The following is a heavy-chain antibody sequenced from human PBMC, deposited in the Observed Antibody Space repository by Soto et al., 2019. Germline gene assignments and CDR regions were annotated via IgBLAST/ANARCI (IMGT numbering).Heavy chain of an antibody. D-gene: IGHD3-10*01. J-gene: IGHJ4*02. CDR1: GFTFDDYG. Sequence: EVQLVESGGGVVRPGGSLRLSCAASGFTFDDYGMSWVRQAPGKGLEWVSGINWNGGSTGYADSVKGRFTISRDNAKDSLYLQMNSLRAQDTALYYCVRVRDYCSGTFFDYWGQATLVTVSS. V-gene: IGHV3-20*04. CDR2: INWNGGST. CDR3: VRVRDYCSGTFFDY.